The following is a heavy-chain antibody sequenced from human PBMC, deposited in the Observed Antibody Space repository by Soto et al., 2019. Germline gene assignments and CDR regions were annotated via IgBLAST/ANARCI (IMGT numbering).Heavy chain of an antibody. V-gene: IGHV1-18*01. Sequence: ASVKVSCKASGYTFTSYGISWVRQAPGQGLEWMGWISAYNGNTNYAQKLQGRVTMTTDTSTSTAYMELSSLRSEDTAVYYCASTSAYCGGDCYPHPHDYWGQGTLVTVSS. CDR3: ASTSAYCGGDCYPHPHDY. CDR1: GYTFTSYG. D-gene: IGHD2-21*02. J-gene: IGHJ4*02. CDR2: ISAYNGNT.